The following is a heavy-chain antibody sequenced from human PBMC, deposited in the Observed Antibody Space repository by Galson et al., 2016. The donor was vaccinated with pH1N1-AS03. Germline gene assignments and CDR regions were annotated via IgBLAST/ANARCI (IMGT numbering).Heavy chain of an antibody. Sequence: GGSISSSSYYWGWIRQPPGKGLEWIGSIYYSGSTYYNPSLKSRVTISVDTSKDQFSLRLSSVTAADTAVYYCARRVYGDYVNWFDPWGQGTLVTVSS. D-gene: IGHD4-17*01. J-gene: IGHJ5*02. CDR3: ARRVYGDYVNWFDP. CDR2: IYYSGST. CDR1: GGSISSSSYY. V-gene: IGHV4-39*01.